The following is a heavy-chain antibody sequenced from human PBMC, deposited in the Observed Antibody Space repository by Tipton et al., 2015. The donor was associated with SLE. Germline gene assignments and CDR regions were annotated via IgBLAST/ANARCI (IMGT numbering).Heavy chain of an antibody. D-gene: IGHD1-26*01. Sequence: SLRLSCAASGFTFSDYYMSWIRQAPGKGLEWVASIRFNGGRKYYAASVEGRFTISRDNDKNTVYLQMNSLRVEDTAIYYCARKVGGNYGMDVWGQGTTVTVS. V-gene: IGHV3-11*04. CDR2: IRFNGGRK. J-gene: IGHJ6*02. CDR3: ARKVGGNYGMDV. CDR1: GFTFSDYY.